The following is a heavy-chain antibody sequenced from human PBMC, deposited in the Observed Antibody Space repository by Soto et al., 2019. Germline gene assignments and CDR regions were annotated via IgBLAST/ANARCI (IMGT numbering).Heavy chain of an antibody. D-gene: IGHD5-18*01. Sequence: PGGSLRLSCAASGFTFSSYAMSWVRQAPGEGLEWVANIKQDGSEKYYVDSVKGRFTISRDNAKNSLYLQMNSLRAEDTAVYYCAREGNTPYYYYYGMDVWGQGTTVTVSS. CDR3: AREGNTPYYYYYGMDV. CDR2: IKQDGSEK. CDR1: GFTFSSYA. V-gene: IGHV3-7*03. J-gene: IGHJ6*02.